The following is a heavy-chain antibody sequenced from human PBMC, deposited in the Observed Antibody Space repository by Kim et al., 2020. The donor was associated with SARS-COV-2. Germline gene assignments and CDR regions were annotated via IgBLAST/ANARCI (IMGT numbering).Heavy chain of an antibody. Sequence: SETLSLTCTVSGGSISSSSYYWGWIRQPPGKGLEWIGSIYYSGSTYYNPSLKSRVTISVDTSKNQFSLKLSSVTAADTAVYYCARHEINYGGSTSFDYWGQGTLVTVSS. CDR2: IYYSGST. J-gene: IGHJ4*02. D-gene: IGHD4-17*01. V-gene: IGHV4-39*01. CDR3: ARHEINYGGSTSFDY. CDR1: GGSISSSSYY.